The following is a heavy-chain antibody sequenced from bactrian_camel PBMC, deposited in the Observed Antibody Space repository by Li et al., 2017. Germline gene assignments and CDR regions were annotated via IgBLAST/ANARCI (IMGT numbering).Heavy chain of an antibody. Sequence: HVQLVESGGGSVQAGGSLRLSCAASGITFSRHDMSWVRQAPGKEVEWVAGITSLPSLFRAASYADSVKGRFTNSRDNARNTLYLQMNSLKPEDTAMYYCTKDRSYGTRNWAQSTRGQGTQVTVS. CDR2: LPSLFRAA. J-gene: IGHJ4*01. D-gene: IGHD3*01. V-gene: IGHV3S6*01. CDR3: TKDRSYGTRNWAQST. CDR1: GITFSRHD.